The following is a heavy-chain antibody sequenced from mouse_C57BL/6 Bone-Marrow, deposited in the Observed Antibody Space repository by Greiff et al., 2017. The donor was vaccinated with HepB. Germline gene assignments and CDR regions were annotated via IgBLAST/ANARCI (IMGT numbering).Heavy chain of an antibody. CDR2: ISDGGSYT. J-gene: IGHJ1*03. Sequence: EVKLVESGGGLVKPGGSLKLSCAASGFTFSSYSMSWVRQTPEKRLEWVATISDGGSYTYYPDNVKGRFTITRDNAKNNPYLQMSQLKSEDTAMYYCARDADLLRYFDVWGTGTTVTVSS. V-gene: IGHV5-4*01. CDR1: GFTFSSYS. CDR3: ARDADLLRYFDV.